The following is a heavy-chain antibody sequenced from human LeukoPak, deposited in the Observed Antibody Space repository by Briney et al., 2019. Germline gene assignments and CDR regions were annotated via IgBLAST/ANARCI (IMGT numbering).Heavy chain of an antibody. CDR2: IYYSGST. Sequence: SETLSLTCTVSGGAISSYYWSWIRQPPGKGLEWIGYIYYSGSTNYNPSLKSRVTISVDTSKNQFSLKLSSVTAADTAVYYCARESRYDSSGYPDYWGQGTLVTVSS. V-gene: IGHV4-59*01. D-gene: IGHD3-22*01. CDR3: ARESRYDSSGYPDY. J-gene: IGHJ4*02. CDR1: GGAISSYY.